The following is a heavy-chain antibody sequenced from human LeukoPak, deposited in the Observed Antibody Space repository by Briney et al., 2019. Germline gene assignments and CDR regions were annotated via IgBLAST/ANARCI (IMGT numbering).Heavy chain of an antibody. D-gene: IGHD5-24*01. CDR1: GYTFTTYA. Sequence: DSVKLSCKASGYTFTTYAINWVRQAPGQGLEWMGWINTDTGNPTCAQGFTGRFVFSLDTSVSAAYLQISSLKAEDTAVYYCARALRWLQNDYWGQGTLVTASS. CDR2: INTDTGNP. CDR3: ARALRWLQNDY. V-gene: IGHV7-4-1*02. J-gene: IGHJ4*02.